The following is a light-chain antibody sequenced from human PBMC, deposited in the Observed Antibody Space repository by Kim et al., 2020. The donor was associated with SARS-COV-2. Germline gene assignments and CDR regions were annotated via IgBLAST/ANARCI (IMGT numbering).Light chain of an antibody. CDR1: SSNIGSNY. CDR2: RNN. CDR3: AAWDDSLSAWV. J-gene: IGLJ3*02. V-gene: IGLV1-47*01. Sequence: QSVLTQPPSASGTPGQRVTLSCSGSSSNIGSNYVYWYQQLPGTAPKLLIYRNNQRPSGVPDRFSGSKSGTSASLALSGLQSEDEADYYCAAWDDSLSAWVFGGGTQLTVL.